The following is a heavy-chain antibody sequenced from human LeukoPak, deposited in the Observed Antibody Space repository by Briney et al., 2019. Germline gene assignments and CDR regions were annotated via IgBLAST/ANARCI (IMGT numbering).Heavy chain of an antibody. D-gene: IGHD1-26*01. CDR1: GYTFTSYG. CDR2: ISAYNGNT. J-gene: IGHJ4*02. Sequence: ASVKVSCKASGYTFTSYGISWVRQAPGQGLEWMGWISAYNGNTKYAEKFQGRVTMTTDTSTSTAYMELRSRRSDDTAVYYCARDESSGSYYFDYWGQGTRVTVSS. CDR3: ARDESSGSYYFDY. V-gene: IGHV1-18*01.